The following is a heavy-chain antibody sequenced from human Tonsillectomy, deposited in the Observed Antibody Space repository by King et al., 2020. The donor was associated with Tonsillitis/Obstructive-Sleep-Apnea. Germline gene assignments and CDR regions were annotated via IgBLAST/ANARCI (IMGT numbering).Heavy chain of an antibody. CDR3: ARDNNRKDDY. D-gene: IGHD1-1*01. V-gene: IGHV3-7*04. J-gene: IGHJ4*02. CDR1: GFTFSSYW. CDR2: IKQDGSEK. Sequence: VQLVESGGGLVQPGGSLRLSCAASGFTFSSYWMTWVRQAPGKGLAWVANIKQDGSEKYYVDSVKGRFTISRDNAKNSLYLQMNSLRAEDTAVYYSARDNNRKDDYWGQGTLVTVSS.